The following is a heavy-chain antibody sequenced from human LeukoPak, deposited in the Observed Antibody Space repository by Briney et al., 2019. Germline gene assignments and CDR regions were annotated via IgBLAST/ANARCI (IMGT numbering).Heavy chain of an antibody. CDR2: IIPNSGDT. J-gene: IGHJ4*02. Sequence: ASVNVSCKASGYTFTDYYMHWVRQAPGQGLEWMGWIIPNSGDTDYAQKFQGRVTMTRDTSISTAYMELSRLRSDDTAVYYCARDKMATNPLTLPYWGQGTLITVSS. CDR1: GYTFTDYY. V-gene: IGHV1-2*02. CDR3: ARDKMATNPLTLPY. D-gene: IGHD5-24*01.